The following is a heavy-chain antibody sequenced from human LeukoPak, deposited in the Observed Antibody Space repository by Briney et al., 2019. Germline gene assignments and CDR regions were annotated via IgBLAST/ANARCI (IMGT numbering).Heavy chain of an antibody. V-gene: IGHV3-23*01. CDR3: AKRSGYDYTFDY. D-gene: IGHD5-12*01. CDR2: ISGSGGST. CDR1: GFTFSSYA. J-gene: IGHJ4*02. Sequence: GGSLRLSCAASGFTFSSYAMSWVRQAPGKGLEWVSAISGSGGSTYYADSVKGRFTISRDNSRNTLYLQMNSLRAEDTAVYYCAKRSGYDYTFDYWGQGTLVTVSS.